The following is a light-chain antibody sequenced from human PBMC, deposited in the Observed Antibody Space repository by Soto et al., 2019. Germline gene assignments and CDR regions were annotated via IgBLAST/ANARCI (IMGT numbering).Light chain of an antibody. CDR3: QQYYSYSKT. CDR2: AAS. Sequence: DITMTQSPSTLSSSVGDRVTITCRASESISSWLAWYQQKPGKAPRLLIYAASRLGSGVPSRFSGSGSGTEFTLTISSLQPDDLATYYCQQYYSYSKTFGQGTKADIK. J-gene: IGKJ1*01. CDR1: ESISSW. V-gene: IGKV1-5*01.